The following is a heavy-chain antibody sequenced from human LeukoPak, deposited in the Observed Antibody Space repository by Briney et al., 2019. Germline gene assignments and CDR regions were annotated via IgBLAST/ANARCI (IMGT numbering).Heavy chain of an antibody. V-gene: IGHV1-46*01. CDR1: GYTFTSYY. J-gene: IGHJ4*02. CDR3: ARDGDYYDSSGYYYGHFDY. Sequence: ASVKVSCKASGYTFTSYYMHWVRQAPGQGLEWMGIINPSGGSTSYAQKFQGRVTMTRDTSTSTVYMELSSLRSEDTAVYYCARDGDYYDSSGYYYGHFDYWGQGTLATVSS. CDR2: INPSGGST. D-gene: IGHD3-22*01.